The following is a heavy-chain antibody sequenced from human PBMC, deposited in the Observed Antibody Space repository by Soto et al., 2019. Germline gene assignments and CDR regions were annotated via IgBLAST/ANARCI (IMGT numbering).Heavy chain of an antibody. CDR1: GGSISSSSYY. V-gene: IGHV4-39*01. Sequence: SETLSLTCTVSGGSISSSSYYWGWIRQPPGKGLEWIGSIYYSGSTYYNPPLKSRVTISVDTPKNQFSLKLSSVTAADTAVYYCAKNWNWGSLVHWGQGTLVTVSS. CDR3: AKNWNWGSLVH. J-gene: IGHJ4*02. D-gene: IGHD7-27*01. CDR2: IYYSGST.